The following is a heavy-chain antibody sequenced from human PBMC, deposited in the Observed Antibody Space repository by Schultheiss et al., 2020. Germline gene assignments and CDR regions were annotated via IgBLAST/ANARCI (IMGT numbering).Heavy chain of an antibody. V-gene: IGHV3-23*01. D-gene: IGHD4-17*01. CDR2: ITSDGSTT. J-gene: IGHJ3*02. Sequence: GESLKISCAASGFTFSSYAMSWVRQAPGKGLEWVSRITSDGSTTTYADSVKGRFTTSRDNSKNTLYLQMNSLRAEDTAVYYCARDPAKTFGDPAWGGFDIWGQGIAVTVSS. CDR1: GFTFSSYA. CDR3: ARDPAKTFGDPAWGGFDI.